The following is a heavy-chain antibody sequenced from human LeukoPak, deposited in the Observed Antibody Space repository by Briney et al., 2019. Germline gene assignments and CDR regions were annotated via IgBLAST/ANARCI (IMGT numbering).Heavy chain of an antibody. Sequence: RASVTVSCTASGYTFTSYGISWVRQAPGQGLEWMGWISAYNGNTNYAQKLQGRVTMTTDTSTSTAYMELRSLRSDDTAVYYCARGHSSSWFIPTDYWGQGTLVTVSS. D-gene: IGHD6-13*01. CDR2: ISAYNGNT. J-gene: IGHJ4*02. V-gene: IGHV1-18*01. CDR1: GYTFTSYG. CDR3: ARGHSSSWFIPTDY.